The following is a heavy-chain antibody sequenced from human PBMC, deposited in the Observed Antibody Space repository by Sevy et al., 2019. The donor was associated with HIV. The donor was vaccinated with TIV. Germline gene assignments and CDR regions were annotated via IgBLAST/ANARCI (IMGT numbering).Heavy chain of an antibody. D-gene: IGHD3-22*01. V-gene: IGHV3-23*01. CDR1: GFTLNNYA. CDR3: AKDSYFDNTLFDY. J-gene: IGHJ4*02. Sequence: GGSLRLSCAASGFTLNNYAMNWVRQAPGKGLEWVSGISGSGVSTYYADSVKGRFTISRDNSKNTLYLQMNSLRAEDTGVYYCAKDSYFDNTLFDYWGQGTLVTVSS. CDR2: ISGSGVST.